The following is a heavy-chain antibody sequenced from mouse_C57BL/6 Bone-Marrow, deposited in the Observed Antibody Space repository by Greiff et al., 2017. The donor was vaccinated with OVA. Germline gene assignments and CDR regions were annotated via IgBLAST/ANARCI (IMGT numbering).Heavy chain of an antibody. D-gene: IGHD1-1*01. V-gene: IGHV1-42*01. CDR1: GYSFTGYY. CDR3: ARFGTVVATDWYFDV. CDR2: INPSTGGT. J-gene: IGHJ1*03. Sequence: VQLQQSGPELVKPGASVKISCKASGYSFTGYYMNWVKQSPEKSLEWIGEINPSTGGTTYNQKFKAKATLTVDKSSSTAYMQLSSLTSEDSAVYFCARFGTVVATDWYFDVWGTGTTVTVSS.